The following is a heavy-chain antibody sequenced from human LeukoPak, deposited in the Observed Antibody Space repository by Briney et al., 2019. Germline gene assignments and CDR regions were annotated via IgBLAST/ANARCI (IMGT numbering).Heavy chain of an antibody. D-gene: IGHD6-19*01. V-gene: IGHV3-30*18. Sequence: GGSLRLSCAASGFTFSYYGLHWVRQGPGKGLEWVAVISYDGSNKYYADSLKGRFTISRDNSKNALYLQMNSLRAEDTAVYYCAKQCGGSDWFDAFDIWGQGTMVTVS. J-gene: IGHJ3*02. CDR1: GFTFSYYG. CDR2: ISYDGSNK. CDR3: AKQCGGSDWFDAFDI.